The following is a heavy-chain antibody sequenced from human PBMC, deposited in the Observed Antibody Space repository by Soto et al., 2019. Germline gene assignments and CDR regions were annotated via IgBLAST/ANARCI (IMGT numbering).Heavy chain of an antibody. J-gene: IGHJ6*02. D-gene: IGHD5-12*01. CDR2: ISTYNGDT. Sequence: QVQLVQSGAEVKKPGASVTVSCKASGYTFTRSGISWVRQAPGQGLAWMGWISTYNGDTNYAQTFQGRVTMTTDTSTSTVHMEVRSLRSDDTAVYYCAREGVAPYYYYGMDVWGQGTPVTVSS. CDR1: GYTFTRSG. CDR3: AREGVAPYYYYGMDV. V-gene: IGHV1-18*01.